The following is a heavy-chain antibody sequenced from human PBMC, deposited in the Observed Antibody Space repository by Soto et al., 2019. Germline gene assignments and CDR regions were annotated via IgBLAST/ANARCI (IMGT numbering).Heavy chain of an antibody. J-gene: IGHJ4*02. CDR2: ISWNSGSI. Sequence: EVQLVESGGGLVQPGRSLRLSCAASGFTFDDYAMHWVRQAPGKGLEWVSGISWNSGSIGYADSVKGRFTISRDNAKNSLYLQMKSLRAEDTALYYCAKDAYDYWGQGTLVTVSS. CDR1: GFTFDDYA. V-gene: IGHV3-9*01. D-gene: IGHD2-21*01. CDR3: AKDAYDY.